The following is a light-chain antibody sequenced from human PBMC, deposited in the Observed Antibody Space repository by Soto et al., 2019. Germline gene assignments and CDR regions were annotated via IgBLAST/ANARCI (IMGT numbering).Light chain of an antibody. CDR2: GAS. J-gene: IGKJ2*01. Sequence: EILMTQSPATLSVSPGERATLSCRASQSVTNNLAWYQKKPGQAPRLLIYGASTRAAGVPARFSGSGSGTEFTLTTSSRQSEDFAVYYGQQYNDWPPKHTFGQGTKLEIK. V-gene: IGKV3-15*01. CDR3: QQYNDWPPKHT. CDR1: QSVTNN.